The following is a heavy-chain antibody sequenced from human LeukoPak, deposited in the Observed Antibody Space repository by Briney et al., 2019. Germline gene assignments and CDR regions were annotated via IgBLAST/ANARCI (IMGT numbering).Heavy chain of an antibody. CDR1: GFTFSDYY. CDR3: ARDVTGGWYDAFDI. CDR2: ISSSGSTI. V-gene: IGHV3-11*01. J-gene: IGHJ3*02. Sequence: GGSLRLSCAASGFTFSDYYMSWIRQAPGKGLEWVSYISSSGSTIYYADSVKGRFTISRDNAKNSLYLQMNSLRAEDTAVYYRARDVTGGWYDAFDIWGQGTMVTVSS. D-gene: IGHD6-19*01.